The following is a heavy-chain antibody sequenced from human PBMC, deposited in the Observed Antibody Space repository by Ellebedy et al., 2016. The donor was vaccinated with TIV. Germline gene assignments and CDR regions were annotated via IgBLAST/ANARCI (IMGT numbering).Heavy chain of an antibody. Sequence: MPSETLSLTCTVSGGSISHGDYYWTWIRQPPGKGLEWVGYIYYSGTTYYKPSLKSRATILIDTSKNQFSLKLSSVTPADTAMYFCARVLDYYGLGSLYNTDSFDIWGQGTMVTVSS. CDR1: GGSISHGDYY. J-gene: IGHJ3*02. D-gene: IGHD3-10*01. CDR3: ARVLDYYGLGSLYNTDSFDI. CDR2: IYYSGTT. V-gene: IGHV4-30-4*01.